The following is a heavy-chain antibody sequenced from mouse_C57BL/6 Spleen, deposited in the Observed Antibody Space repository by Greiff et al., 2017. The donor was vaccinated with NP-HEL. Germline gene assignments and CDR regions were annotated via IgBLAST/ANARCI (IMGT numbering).Heavy chain of an antibody. CDR1: GYTFTDYN. J-gene: IGHJ2*01. CDR3: ARNPTLYYGSSYYFDD. D-gene: IGHD1-1*01. V-gene: IGHV1-22*01. CDR2: INPNNGGT. Sequence: EVQLQQSGPELVKPGASVKMSCKASGYTFTDYNMHWVKQSHGKSLEWIGYINPNNGGTSYNQKFKGKATLTVNKSSSTAYMELRSLTSEDSAVYYCARNPTLYYGSSYYFDDWGQGTTLTVSS.